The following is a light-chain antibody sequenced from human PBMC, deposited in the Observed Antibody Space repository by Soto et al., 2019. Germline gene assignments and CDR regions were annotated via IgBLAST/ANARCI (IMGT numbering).Light chain of an antibody. J-gene: IGKJ1*01. Sequence: IQMTHSPSTLSASVGDRVTITCRPSQNINALLAWYQQKPGKAPKLLISDASSLESGVPSRFSGSGSGTEFTLTISGLQPDDFATYYCQHYRLYSPWRFGQGTKVDIK. V-gene: IGKV1-5*01. CDR2: DAS. CDR1: QNINAL. CDR3: QHYRLYSPWR.